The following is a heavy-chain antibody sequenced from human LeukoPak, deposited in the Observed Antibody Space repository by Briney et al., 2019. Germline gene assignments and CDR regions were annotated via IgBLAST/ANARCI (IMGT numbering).Heavy chain of an antibody. CDR3: ARGQRYYGSGSPSPH. CDR2: IGGGGAT. CDR1: GFTFSTSA. Sequence: PGGSLRLSCVGSGFTFSTSAMSWVRQAPGKGLEWVSAIGGGGATYSADSMKGRFTISRDNSKNTVYLQMNSQRAEDTAVYYCARGQRYYGSGSPSPHWGQGTLVTVSA. D-gene: IGHD3-10*01. J-gene: IGHJ4*02. V-gene: IGHV3-23*01.